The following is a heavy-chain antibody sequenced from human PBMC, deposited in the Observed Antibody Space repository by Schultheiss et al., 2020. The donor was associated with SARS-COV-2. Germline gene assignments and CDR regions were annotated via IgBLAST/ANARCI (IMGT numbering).Heavy chain of an antibody. Sequence: ASVKVSCKASGYTFTSYGISWVRQAPGQGLEWMGWISAYNGYTDYAQKFQGRITMTTDTSTSTAYMELRSLRSDDTAVYYCARGVPGFEEEGFDYWGQGTLVTVSS. V-gene: IGHV1-18*04. D-gene: IGHD3-10*02. J-gene: IGHJ4*02. CDR2: ISAYNGYT. CDR3: ARGVPGFEEEGFDY. CDR1: GYTFTSYG.